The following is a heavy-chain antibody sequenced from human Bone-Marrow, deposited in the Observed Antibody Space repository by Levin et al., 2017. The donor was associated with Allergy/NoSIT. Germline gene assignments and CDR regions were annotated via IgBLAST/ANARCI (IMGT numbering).Heavy chain of an antibody. Sequence: HGESLKISCAASGFIFSDYYFSWIRQAPGKGLEWISYTSGSGSTFYYADSLKGRFTISRDAARNSLSLEMNSLRAEDTAVYYCARSDGYSSSGSFDFWGPGTQVTVSS. CDR2: TSGSGSTF. CDR1: GFIFSDYY. J-gene: IGHJ4*02. CDR3: ARSDGYSSSGSFDF. D-gene: IGHD6-13*01. V-gene: IGHV3-11*01.